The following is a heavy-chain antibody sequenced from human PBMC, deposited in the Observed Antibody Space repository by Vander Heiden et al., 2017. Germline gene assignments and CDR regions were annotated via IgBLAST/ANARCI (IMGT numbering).Heavy chain of an antibody. D-gene: IGHD6-13*01. CDR1: GFTFSSYA. Sequence: EVQLLESGGGLVQTGGSLRLSCAASGFTFSSYAMSWVRQAPGKGLEWVSTIGGSGGSTYYADSVKGRFTISRDNSKNTLYLQMNSLRADDTAVYYCAKERSSSGKYYYGVDVWGQGTTVIVSS. V-gene: IGHV3-23*01. CDR2: IGGSGGST. CDR3: AKERSSSGKYYYGVDV. J-gene: IGHJ6*02.